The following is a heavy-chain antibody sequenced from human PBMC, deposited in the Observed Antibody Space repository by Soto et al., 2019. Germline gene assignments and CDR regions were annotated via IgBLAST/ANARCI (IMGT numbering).Heavy chain of an antibody. V-gene: IGHV3-23*01. Sequence: GGSLRLSCAASGFTFSSYAMSWVRQAPGKGLEWVSAISGSGGRTYYEDSVKGRCIISRDNSENTRYLQMNSLKAEDTAVYYCAKSSPTPTITRVNAFDIWGQGTMVTVSS. CDR2: ISGSGGRT. CDR3: AKSSPTPTITRVNAFDI. CDR1: GFTFSSYA. J-gene: IGHJ3*02. D-gene: IGHD5-12*01.